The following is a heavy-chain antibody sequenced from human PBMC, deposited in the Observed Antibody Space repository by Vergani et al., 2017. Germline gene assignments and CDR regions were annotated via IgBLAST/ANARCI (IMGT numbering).Heavy chain of an antibody. V-gene: IGHV5-51*01. CDR1: GYSFTSYW. CDR3: ARVVASIYFDY. J-gene: IGHJ4*02. Sequence: EVQLVQSGAEVKKPGESLRISCKASGYSFTSYWIGWVRQMPGKGLEWMGIISPVDSDTKYSPSFQGQVTISADKSISTAYLQWTSLKASATAMYYCARVVASIYFDYWGQGTLVTVSS. D-gene: IGHD5-12*01. CDR2: ISPVDSDT.